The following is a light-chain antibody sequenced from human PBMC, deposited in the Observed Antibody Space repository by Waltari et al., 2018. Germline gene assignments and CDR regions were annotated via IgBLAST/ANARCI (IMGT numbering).Light chain of an antibody. CDR2: WAS. J-gene: IGKJ1*01. CDR3: QQYYSSLRT. V-gene: IGKV4-1*01. CDR1: QSVLYSSNNKNY. Sequence: DIVMTQSPDSLAVSLGERATINCKSSQSVLYSSNNKNYLAWYQQKPGQPPNLLIYWASTRESGVPDRFSGSGSETDFTLTISSPQAEDVAVYYCQQYYSSLRTFGQGTKVEIK.